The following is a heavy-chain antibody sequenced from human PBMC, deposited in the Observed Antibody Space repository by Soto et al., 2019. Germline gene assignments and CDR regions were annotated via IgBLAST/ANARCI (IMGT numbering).Heavy chain of an antibody. V-gene: IGHV4-31*03. Sequence: SSQTLSLTCTVSGGSISSSSYYWGWIRQPPGKGLEWIGNIYYSGSTYYNPSLKSRVTISVDTSKNQFSLKLSSVTAADTAVYYCATIGTRWLPIAGGAFDIWGQGTMVTVSS. CDR3: ATIGTRWLPIAGGAFDI. CDR2: IYYSGST. CDR1: GGSISSSSYY. D-gene: IGHD3-22*01. J-gene: IGHJ3*02.